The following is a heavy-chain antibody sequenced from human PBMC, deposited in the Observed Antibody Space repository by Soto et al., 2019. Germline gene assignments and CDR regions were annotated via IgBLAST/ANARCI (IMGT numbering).Heavy chain of an antibody. CDR3: ARVAY. J-gene: IGHJ4*02. CDR2: ISSASSET. Sequence: GGSLRLSCEASGFTFSRVSMNWVRQVPGKGLEWVASISSASSETWYADSVEGRFIISRDNAQNSLFLQMTPLRPEASAISYCARVAYWGPGTQVTVSS. V-gene: IGHV3-21*01. CDR1: GFTFSRVS.